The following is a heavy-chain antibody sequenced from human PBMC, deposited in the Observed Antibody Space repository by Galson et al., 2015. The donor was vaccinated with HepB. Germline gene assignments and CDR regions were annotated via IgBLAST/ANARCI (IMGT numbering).Heavy chain of an antibody. CDR1: GYTFTSYY. D-gene: IGHD3-16*01. CDR3: ARGVGTPYYYYYMDV. V-gene: IGHV1-46*03. Sequence: SVKVSCKASGYTFTSYYMHWVRQAPGQGLEWMGIINPSGGSTSYAQKFQGRVTMTRDTSTSTVYMELSSLRSEDTAVYYCARGVGTPYYYYYMDVWGKGTTVTVSS. CDR2: INPSGGST. J-gene: IGHJ6*03.